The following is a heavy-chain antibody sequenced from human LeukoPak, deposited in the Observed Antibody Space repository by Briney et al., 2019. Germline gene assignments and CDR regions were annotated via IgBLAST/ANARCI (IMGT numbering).Heavy chain of an antibody. CDR1: GYSFTTYW. CDR3: ATTSSSWAYDAFDI. D-gene: IGHD6-13*01. Sequence: GESLKISCLGSGYSFTTYWIGWVRQMPGKGLEWMGIIYPGDSDTRYSPSFQGQVTISADKSISTAYLQWSSLKASDTAMYYCATTSSSWAYDAFDIWGQGTMVTVSS. CDR2: IYPGDSDT. V-gene: IGHV5-51*01. J-gene: IGHJ3*02.